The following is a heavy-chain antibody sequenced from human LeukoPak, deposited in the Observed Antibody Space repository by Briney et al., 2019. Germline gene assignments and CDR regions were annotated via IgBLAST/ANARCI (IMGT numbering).Heavy chain of an antibody. CDR1: GGSISSYY. D-gene: IGHD5-18*01. Sequence: SETLSLTCTVSGGSISSYYWRWIRQPPGKGLEWIGYIYYSGSTNYNPSLKSRVTISVDTSKNQFSLKLSSVTAADTAVYYRARTPVTYGGYSYDYWGQGTLVTVSS. CDR3: ARTPVTYGGYSYDY. J-gene: IGHJ4*02. CDR2: IYYSGST. V-gene: IGHV4-59*08.